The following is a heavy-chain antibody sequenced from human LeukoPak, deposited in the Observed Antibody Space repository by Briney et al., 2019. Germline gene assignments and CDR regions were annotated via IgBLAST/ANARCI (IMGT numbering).Heavy chain of an antibody. D-gene: IGHD3-3*01. V-gene: IGHV3-30*04. J-gene: IGHJ4*02. CDR2: ISYDGGNE. CDR1: GFSFSNYA. CDR3: ARGGRITIFGTLIDY. Sequence: GGSLRLSCAASGFSFSNYAMHWVRQAPGKGLEWVAVISYDGGNEYYADSVKGRFTISRDNSKNTHYLQMNSLRTEDTAVYFCARGGRITIFGTLIDYWGQGTVVTVSP.